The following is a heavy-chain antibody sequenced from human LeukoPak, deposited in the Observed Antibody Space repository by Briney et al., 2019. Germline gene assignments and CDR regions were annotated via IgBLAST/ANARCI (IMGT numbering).Heavy chain of an antibody. D-gene: IGHD3-16*01. V-gene: IGHV4-34*01. Sequence: SETLSLPCAVYGGSFSGYYWSWIRQPPGKGLEWIGEINHSGSTNYNPSLKSRVTISVDTSKNQFSLKLSSVTAADTAAYYCARGGGFDYWGQGTLVTVSS. J-gene: IGHJ4*02. CDR3: ARGGGFDY. CDR2: INHSGST. CDR1: GGSFSGYY.